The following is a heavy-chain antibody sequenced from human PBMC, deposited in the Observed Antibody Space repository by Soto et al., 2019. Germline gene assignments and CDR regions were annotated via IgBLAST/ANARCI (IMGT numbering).Heavy chain of an antibody. CDR1: GYSFTSYW. CDR2: IYPGDSDT. Sequence: PGESLKISCKGSGYSFTSYWIGWVRQMPGKGLEWMGIIYPGDSDTRYSPSFQGQVTISADKSISTAYLQWSSLKASDTAMYYCASAGYPKVYGMDVWGQGATVTVSS. D-gene: IGHD6-13*01. CDR3: ASAGYPKVYGMDV. V-gene: IGHV5-51*01. J-gene: IGHJ6*02.